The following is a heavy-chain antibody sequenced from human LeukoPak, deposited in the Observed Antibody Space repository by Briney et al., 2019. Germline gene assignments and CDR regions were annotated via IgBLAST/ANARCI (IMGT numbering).Heavy chain of an antibody. Sequence: GGSLRLSCEASGFTFAGDWMSWVRQAPGQGLEWGATINFDKSETYYVDSVKGRFAVSRDNGPSSLCLQMSSLRVEDTALYFCAKWDFFGDYFTFSPRGQGVLVIVSS. J-gene: IGHJ5*02. CDR2: INFDKSET. D-gene: IGHD2/OR15-2a*01. CDR3: AKWDFFGDYFTFSP. V-gene: IGHV3-7*01. CDR1: GFTFAGDW.